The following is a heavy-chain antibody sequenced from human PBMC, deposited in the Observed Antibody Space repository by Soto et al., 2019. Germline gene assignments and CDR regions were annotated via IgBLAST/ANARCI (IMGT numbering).Heavy chain of an antibody. V-gene: IGHV4-34*01. CDR3: PRESHDIRTGTAWVGYFDL. CDR1: GGSFSGYY. Sequence: QVQLQQWGAGPLRPLETLSLTCGVSGGSFSGYYWAWIRQSPGKGLEWIGEINDRGSINYNPSLKSRVSSSVDTSKNHYSMKLRSVTAADTAVYYCPRESHDIRTGTAWVGYFDLWGRGTLVTVSS. J-gene: IGHJ2*01. D-gene: IGHD3-9*01. CDR2: INDRGSI.